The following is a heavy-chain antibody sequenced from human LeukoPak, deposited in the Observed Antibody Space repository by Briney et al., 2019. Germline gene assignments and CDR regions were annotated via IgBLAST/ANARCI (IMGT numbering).Heavy chain of an antibody. Sequence: SETLSLTCAVYGGSFSGYYWSWVRQPAGKGLEWIGRIHRTTYYNPSLKSRFTMSIDTSKNQFSLKLSSVTAADTAVYYCATYSITGAWAEYFLHWGQGTLVTVSS. V-gene: IGHV4-59*10. CDR2: IHRTT. CDR3: ATYSITGAWAEYFLH. J-gene: IGHJ1*01. D-gene: IGHD2/OR15-2a*01. CDR1: GGSFSGYY.